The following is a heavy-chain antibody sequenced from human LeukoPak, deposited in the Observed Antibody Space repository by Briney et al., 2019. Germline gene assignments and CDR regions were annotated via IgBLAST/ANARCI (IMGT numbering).Heavy chain of an antibody. CDR2: IYYSGST. Sequence: SETLSPTCTVSGGSISSYYWSWIRQPPGKGLEWIGYIYYSGSTNYNPSLKSRVTISVDTSKNQFSLKLSSVTAADTAVYYCARQSLGVGATYFDYWGQGTLVTVSS. D-gene: IGHD1-26*01. V-gene: IGHV4-59*08. CDR1: GGSISSYY. J-gene: IGHJ4*02. CDR3: ARQSLGVGATYFDY.